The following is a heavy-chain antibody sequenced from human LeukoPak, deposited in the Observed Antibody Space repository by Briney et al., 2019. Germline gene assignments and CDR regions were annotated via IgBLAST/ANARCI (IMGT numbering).Heavy chain of an antibody. CDR1: GGSSSGYY. V-gene: IGHV4-34*01. CDR2: INHSGST. CDR3: ARDQGAGFGY. J-gene: IGHJ4*02. Sequence: SETLSLXCAVYGGSSSGYYWSWIRRPPGKGLEWIGEINHSGSTNYNPSLKSRVTISVDTSKNQFSLKLSSVTAADAAVYYCARDQGAGFGYWGQGTLVTVSS. D-gene: IGHD6-19*01.